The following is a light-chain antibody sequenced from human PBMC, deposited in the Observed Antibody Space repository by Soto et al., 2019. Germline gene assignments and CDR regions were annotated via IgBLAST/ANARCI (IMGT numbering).Light chain of an antibody. CDR3: SSFTTTNTWV. V-gene: IGLV2-14*01. Sequence: QSALTQPTSVSGSPGQSITICCTGTSSDVGSYDFVSWFQQHPGKAPKLMIYEVTNRPSGVSYRFSGSKSGNTASLTISGLQAEDEADYYCSSFTTTNTWVFGVGTKLTVL. CDR1: SSDVGSYDF. CDR2: EVT. J-gene: IGLJ3*02.